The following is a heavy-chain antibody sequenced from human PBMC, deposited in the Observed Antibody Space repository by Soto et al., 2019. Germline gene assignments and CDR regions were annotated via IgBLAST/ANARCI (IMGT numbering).Heavy chain of an antibody. V-gene: IGHV3-74*01. J-gene: IGHJ4*02. CDR3: ARDMGGYAYYYGSGSPWPIDY. CDR1: GYSLCRYW. D-gene: IGHD3-10*01. CDR2: INSDGSST. Sequence: GLSLWVSRAAWGYSLCRYWTHCVRKAPGKGLVWVSLINSDGSSTTYADSVKGRFTISRDNAKNTPYLQMNSLRAEYTAVYYCARDMGGYAYYYGSGSPWPIDYCGQGTLVTVS.